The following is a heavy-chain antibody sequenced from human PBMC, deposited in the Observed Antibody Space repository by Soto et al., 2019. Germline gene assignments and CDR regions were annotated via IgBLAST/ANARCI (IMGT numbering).Heavy chain of an antibody. CDR3: AKETVGPFDY. D-gene: IGHD4-4*01. CDR1: VFSVSYHH. CDR2: IYSGGYT. Sequence: PRGSLRLSCATSVFSVSYHHIGWVRQAPGKGLEWVYLIYSGGYTYYADSVKGRFTISRDHSKNTLFLQMNTLRVEDTPVYFCAKETVGPFDYWGQGAMVTVSS. V-gene: IGHV3-53*01. J-gene: IGHJ4*02.